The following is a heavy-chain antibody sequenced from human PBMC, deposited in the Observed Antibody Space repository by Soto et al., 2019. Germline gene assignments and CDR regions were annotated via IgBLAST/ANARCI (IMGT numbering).Heavy chain of an antibody. J-gene: IGHJ6*02. D-gene: IGHD3-22*01. CDR3: ARSRPYYYDSSGYHNYYYYGMDV. Sequence: ASVKVSCKASGGTFSSYAISWVRQAPGQELEWMGGIIPIVGTANYAQKFQGRVTITADESTSTAYMELSSLRSEDTAVYYCARSRPYYYDSSGYHNYYYYGMDVWGQGTTVTVSS. CDR2: IIPIVGTA. V-gene: IGHV1-69*13. CDR1: GGTFSSYA.